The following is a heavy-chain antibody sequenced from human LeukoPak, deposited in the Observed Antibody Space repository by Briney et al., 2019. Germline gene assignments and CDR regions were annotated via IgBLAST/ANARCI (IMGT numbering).Heavy chain of an antibody. Sequence: GSLRLSCAASGFTFSDYGMHWVRQAPGKGLEWVAFIRYDGSHKYYVDSVKGRFIISRDNAKNSLYLQMNSLRAEDTAVYYCAELGITMIGGVWGKGTTVTISS. V-gene: IGHV3-30*02. CDR2: IRYDGSHK. J-gene: IGHJ6*04. CDR1: GFTFSDYG. CDR3: AELGITMIGGV. D-gene: IGHD3-10*02.